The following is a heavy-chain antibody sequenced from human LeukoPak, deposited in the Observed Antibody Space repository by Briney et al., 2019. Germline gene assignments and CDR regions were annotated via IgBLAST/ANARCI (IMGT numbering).Heavy chain of an antibody. CDR1: GXSISSYS. CDR3: ARAVHCSGGSCYFDY. J-gene: IGHJ4*02. V-gene: IGHV4-4*07. CDR2: IYTSGST. D-gene: IGHD2-15*01. Sequence: SETLSLTCTVSGXSISSYSGSWIRQPAGKGLESIGRIYTSGSTKYNPSLTSRVTMSVDTSKNQFSLKLRSVTAADTAVYYCARAVHCSGGSCYFDYWGQGTLVTVSS.